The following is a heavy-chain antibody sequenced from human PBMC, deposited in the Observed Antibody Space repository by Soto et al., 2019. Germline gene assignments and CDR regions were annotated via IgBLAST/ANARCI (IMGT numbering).Heavy chain of an antibody. CDR1: GYSFTSYW. CDR2: IDPSDSYT. J-gene: IGHJ6*02. CDR3: ASPRGEYCSSTSCTYYYYYGMDV. D-gene: IGHD2-2*01. Sequence: GESLKISCKGSGYSFTSYWISWVRQMPGKGLEWMGRIDPSDSYTNYSPSFQGHVTISADKSISTAYLQWSSLKASDTAMYYCASPRGEYCSSTSCTYYYYYGMDVWGQGTTVTV. V-gene: IGHV5-10-1*01.